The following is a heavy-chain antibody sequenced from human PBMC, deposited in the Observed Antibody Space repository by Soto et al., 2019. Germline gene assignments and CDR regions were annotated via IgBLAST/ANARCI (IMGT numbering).Heavy chain of an antibody. V-gene: IGHV3-30-3*01. CDR2: ISYDGSNK. J-gene: IGHJ4*02. CDR3: ARDRRGLAGGFDY. Sequence: QVQLVESGGGVVQPGRSLRLSCAASGFTFSSYAMHWVRQAPGKGLEWAAVISYDGSNKYYADSVKGRFTISRDNSKNTLYLQMNSLRAEDTAVYYCARDRRGLAGGFDYWGQGTLVTVSS. D-gene: IGHD3-10*01. CDR1: GFTFSSYA.